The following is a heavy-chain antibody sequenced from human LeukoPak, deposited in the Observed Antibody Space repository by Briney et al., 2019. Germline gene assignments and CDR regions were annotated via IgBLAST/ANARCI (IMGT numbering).Heavy chain of an antibody. CDR1: GGSFSGYY. Sequence: SETLSLTCAVYGGSFSGYYWSWIRQPPGKGLEWLGEINHSGSTNYNPSLKSRVTISVDTSKNQFSLKLSSVTAADTAVYYCASWDCSSTSCSVYTWGQGTLVTVSS. CDR2: INHSGST. CDR3: ASWDCSSTSCSVYT. V-gene: IGHV4-34*01. D-gene: IGHD2-2*01. J-gene: IGHJ4*02.